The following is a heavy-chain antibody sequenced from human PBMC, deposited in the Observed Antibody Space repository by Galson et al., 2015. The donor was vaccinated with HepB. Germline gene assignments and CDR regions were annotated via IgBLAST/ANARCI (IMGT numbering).Heavy chain of an antibody. Sequence: SLRLSCAASGFTFNNFWMSWVRQAPGKGLEWVANIKQDGSEKYYVDSVKGRFTISRDNAKNSLYLQMNSLRAEDTAGYYCARHYDYVWGSYRIPGGYFDYWGQGTLVTVSP. D-gene: IGHD3-16*02. V-gene: IGHV3-7*01. CDR2: IKQDGSEK. J-gene: IGHJ4*02. CDR1: GFTFNNFW. CDR3: ARHYDYVWGSYRIPGGYFDY.